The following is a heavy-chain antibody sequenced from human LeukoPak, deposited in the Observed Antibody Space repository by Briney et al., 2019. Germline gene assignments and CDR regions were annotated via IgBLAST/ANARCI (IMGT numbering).Heavy chain of an antibody. CDR1: GYTLTELS. CDR3: ATDSSLLWVFRAYYYGMDV. J-gene: IGHJ6*02. Sequence: ASVTVSFKVSGYTLTELSMHWVRQAPGKGLEWRGGFDPEDGETIYAQKFQGRVTMTEDTSTDTAYMELSSLRSEDTAVYYCATDSSLLWVFRAYYYGMDVWGQGTTVTVSS. CDR2: FDPEDGET. V-gene: IGHV1-24*01. D-gene: IGHD2-21*01.